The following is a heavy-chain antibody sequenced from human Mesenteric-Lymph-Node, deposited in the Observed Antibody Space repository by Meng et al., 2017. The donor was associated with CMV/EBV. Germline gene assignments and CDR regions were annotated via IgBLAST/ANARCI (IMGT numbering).Heavy chain of an antibody. CDR2: ISYDGSNK. V-gene: IGHV3-30*04. Sequence: GGSLRLSCAASGFTFSSYAMHWVRQAPGKGLEWVAVISYDGSNKYYADSVKGRFTISRDNTKNSLYLQMNRLRAEDTAVYYCARDHYGSGIGGNYFDYWGQGTLVTVSS. CDR3: ARDHYGSGIGGNYFDY. D-gene: IGHD3-10*01. J-gene: IGHJ4*02. CDR1: GFTFSSYA.